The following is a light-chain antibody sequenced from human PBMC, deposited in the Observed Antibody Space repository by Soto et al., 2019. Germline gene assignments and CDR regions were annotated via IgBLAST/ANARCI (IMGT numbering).Light chain of an antibody. CDR2: GNR. V-gene: IGLV1-40*01. Sequence: QSVLTQPPSVSGAPGQRVIISCTGSSSNIGAGYDVHWYQQLPGTAPKLLMYGNRNRPSGVPDRFSGSKSGTSASLAITGLQAEDEGDYYCQSYDSSLSGSVLFGGGTKLTVL. CDR1: SSNIGAGYD. CDR3: QSYDSSLSGSVL. J-gene: IGLJ2*01.